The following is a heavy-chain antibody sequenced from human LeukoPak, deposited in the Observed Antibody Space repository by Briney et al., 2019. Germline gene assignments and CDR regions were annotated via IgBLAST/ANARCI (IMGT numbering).Heavy chain of an antibody. Sequence: GGSLRLSCAASGFTFSSYAMHWVRQAPGKGLEWVALISYDGGNKYSADSVKGRFTISRDNSKNTLYLQMNSLRAEDTSVYYCARGARGSGWRVFDYWGQGTLVTVSS. D-gene: IGHD6-19*01. CDR1: GFTFSSYA. CDR2: ISYDGGNK. J-gene: IGHJ4*02. V-gene: IGHV3-30*04. CDR3: ARGARGSGWRVFDY.